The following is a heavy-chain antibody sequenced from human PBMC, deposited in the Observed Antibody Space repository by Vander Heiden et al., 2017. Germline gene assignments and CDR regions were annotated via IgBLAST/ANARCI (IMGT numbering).Heavy chain of an antibody. CDR1: GYNFTSSG. Sequence: QVQLVHSGAEVKKPGACVKVSCKASGYNFTSSGISWVRQAPGQGLEWMGGISPYNGNTNFAQKLQGRVTMTTDTSTSTAYMELRSLSSDDTAVYYCARGGDYGHPYGMGVWGQGTTVTVSS. J-gene: IGHJ6*02. CDR3: ARGGDYGHPYGMGV. D-gene: IGHD4-17*01. V-gene: IGHV1-18*01. CDR2: ISPYNGNT.